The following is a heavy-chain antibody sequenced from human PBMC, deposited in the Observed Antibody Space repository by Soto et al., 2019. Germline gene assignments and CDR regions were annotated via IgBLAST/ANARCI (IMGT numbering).Heavy chain of an antibody. Sequence: QVQLQESGPGLVKPSETLSLTCTVSGGSITNYYCSWFRQPPGKGLEWIGYINYDGYSAYNLSLKRRVTLSMDASKTQFSLMLESVTATDPAVYYCARHGFGPLHGLVAVWGPGTTVIVSS. J-gene: IGHJ6*02. CDR2: INYDGYS. CDR1: GGSITNYY. V-gene: IGHV4-59*08. CDR3: ARHGFGPLHGLVAV. D-gene: IGHD3-10*01.